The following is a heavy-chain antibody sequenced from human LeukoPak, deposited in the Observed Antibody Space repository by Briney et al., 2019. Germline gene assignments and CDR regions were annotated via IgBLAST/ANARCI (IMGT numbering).Heavy chain of an antibody. J-gene: IGHJ4*02. Sequence: KPSETLSLTCTVSGGSISSYYWSWIRQPPGKGLEWIGYIYYSGSTNYNPSLKSRVTISVDTSKNQFFLKLSSVTAADTAVYYCATGGRDYYDSSGYYYSIDYWGQGTLVTVSS. D-gene: IGHD3-22*01. CDR3: ATGGRDYYDSSGYYYSIDY. V-gene: IGHV4-59*01. CDR1: GGSISSYY. CDR2: IYYSGST.